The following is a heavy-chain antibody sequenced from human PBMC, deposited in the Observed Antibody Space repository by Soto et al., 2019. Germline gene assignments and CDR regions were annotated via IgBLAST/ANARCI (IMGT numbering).Heavy chain of an antibody. D-gene: IGHD3-3*01. Sequence: QVQLVQSGAEVKKPGASVKVSCKASGYTFTGYYMHWVRQAPGQGLAWMGWINPNSGGTNYAQKFQGWVTMTRDYSISTGYMELSRLRSDDTAVYYCARDSRSTYYDFWSGYWTDLDYGMDVWGQGTTVTVSS. CDR1: GYTFTGYY. CDR2: INPNSGGT. CDR3: ARDSRSTYYDFWSGYWTDLDYGMDV. J-gene: IGHJ6*02. V-gene: IGHV1-2*04.